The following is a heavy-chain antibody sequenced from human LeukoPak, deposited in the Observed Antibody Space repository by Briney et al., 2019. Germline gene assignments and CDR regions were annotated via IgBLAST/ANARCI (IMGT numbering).Heavy chain of an antibody. CDR3: ARDPPGIAASGTYY. D-gene: IGHD6-13*01. CDR1: GFTLSDYG. Sequence: PGRSLRLSCAVSGFTLSDYGIHWVRQAPGKGLEWVTIISSDGSIKYADSVKGRFTVSRDSSKNTVYLQMNSLRAEDTAVYYCARDPPGIAASGTYYWGQGTLVTVSS. V-gene: IGHV3-33*01. J-gene: IGHJ4*02. CDR2: ISSDGSIK.